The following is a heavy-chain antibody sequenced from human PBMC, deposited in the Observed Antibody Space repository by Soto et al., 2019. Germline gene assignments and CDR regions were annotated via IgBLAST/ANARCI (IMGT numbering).Heavy chain of an antibody. CDR3: ASSSVVRGVIRPWADDYYYYGMDV. V-gene: IGHV3-30-3*01. J-gene: IGHJ6*02. CDR1: GFTFSSYA. Sequence: GGSLRLSCAASGFTFSSYAMHWVRQAPGKGLEWVAVISYDGSNKYYADSVKGRFTISRDNSKNTLYLQMNSLRAEDTAVHYCASSSVVRGVIRPWADDYYYYGMDVWGQGTTVTVSS. D-gene: IGHD3-10*01. CDR2: ISYDGSNK.